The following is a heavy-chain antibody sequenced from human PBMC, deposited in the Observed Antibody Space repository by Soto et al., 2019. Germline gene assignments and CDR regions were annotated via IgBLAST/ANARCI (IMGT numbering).Heavy chain of an antibody. CDR1: GFTFSSYW. J-gene: IGHJ6*02. D-gene: IGHD2-2*01. CDR2: IKGDGSER. V-gene: IGHV3-7*03. Sequence: GGSLRLSCAASGFTFSSYWMSWVRQAPGKGLVWVANIKGDGSERHYVDSVKGRFIISRDNAKNSLFLQMNSLRVEDTAVYYCARDGCTSATCDVYGMDVWGQGTTVTVSS. CDR3: ARDGCTSATCDVYGMDV.